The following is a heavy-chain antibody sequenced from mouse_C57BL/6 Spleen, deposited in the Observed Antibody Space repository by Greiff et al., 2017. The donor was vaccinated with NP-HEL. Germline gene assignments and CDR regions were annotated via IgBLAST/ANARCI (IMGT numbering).Heavy chain of an antibody. CDR3: ARGGYYAMDY. Sequence: EVQLVESGGGLVKPGGSLKLSCAASGFTFSDYGMHWVRQAPEKGLEWVAYISSGSSTIYYADTVKGRFTISRDTAKNTMFLQLTSLRSEDTAMYSCARGGYYAMDYWGQGTSGTVSS. J-gene: IGHJ4*01. CDR2: ISSGSSTI. V-gene: IGHV5-17*01. CDR1: GFTFSDYG. D-gene: IGHD1-1*02.